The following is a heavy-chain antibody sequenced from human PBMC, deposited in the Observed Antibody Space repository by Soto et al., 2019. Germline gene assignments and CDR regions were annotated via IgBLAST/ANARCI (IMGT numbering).Heavy chain of an antibody. CDR2: ISSSSSYI. V-gene: IGHV3-11*06. CDR3: ARDGYFDWLLGSIQTSYYFDY. CDR1: GFTFSDYY. J-gene: IGHJ4*02. D-gene: IGHD3-9*01. Sequence: PGGSLRLSCAASGFTFSDYYMSWIRQAPGKGLEWVSSISSSSSYIYYADSVKGRFTISRDNAKNSLYLQMNSLRAEDTAVYYCARDGYFDWLLGSIQTSYYFDYWGQGTLVTVSS.